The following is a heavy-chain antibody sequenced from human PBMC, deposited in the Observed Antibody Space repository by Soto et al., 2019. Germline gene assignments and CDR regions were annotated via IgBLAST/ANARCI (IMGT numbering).Heavy chain of an antibody. Sequence: QVQLQESGPGLVKPSETLSLTCTVSGVSIRNFYWSWIRQPPGKGLECLGYAYYSVTTNYNPSLKSRVTISLDTSKNHFSLKLSSVTAADTAVYYCARGVAPAGFDYWGQGTLVTVSS. D-gene: IGHD2-2*01. CDR1: GVSIRNFY. V-gene: IGHV4-59*01. J-gene: IGHJ4*02. CDR3: ARGVAPAGFDY. CDR2: AYYSVTT.